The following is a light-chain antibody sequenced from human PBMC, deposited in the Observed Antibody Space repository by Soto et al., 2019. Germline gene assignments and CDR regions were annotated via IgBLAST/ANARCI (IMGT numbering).Light chain of an antibody. CDR3: SSYTRSSTLVV. CDR1: SSDVGGYNY. J-gene: IGLJ2*01. Sequence: QSALTQPASVSGSPGQSITISCTGTSSDVGGYNYVSWYQQHPGKAPKLMIYEVSNRPSGVSNRFSGSKSGNTASLTISGLQAEDEDDYYCSSYTRSSTLVVFGGGTKVTVL. CDR2: EVS. V-gene: IGLV2-14*01.